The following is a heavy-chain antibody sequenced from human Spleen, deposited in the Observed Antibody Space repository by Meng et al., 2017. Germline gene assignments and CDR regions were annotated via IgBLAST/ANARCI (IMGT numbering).Heavy chain of an antibody. CDR1: GFTFNSFE. CDR3: ARTYGSGTYLWDYFDY. D-gene: IGHD3-10*01. CDR2: ISSSGGSI. J-gene: IGHJ4*02. Sequence: GESLKISCEASGFTFNSFEMNWVRQAPGKGLEWVSYISSSGGSIYYADSVKGRFTISRDNAKNSLYLQMNSLRAEDTAVYYCARTYGSGTYLWDYFDYWGQGTLVTVSS. V-gene: IGHV3-48*03.